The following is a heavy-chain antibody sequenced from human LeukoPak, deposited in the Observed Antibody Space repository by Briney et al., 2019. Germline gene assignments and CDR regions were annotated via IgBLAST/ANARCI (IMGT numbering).Heavy chain of an antibody. V-gene: IGHV3-30*03. Sequence: ERSLRLSCAASGFTFSSYGMHWVRQAPGKGLEWVAVISYDGSNKYYADSVKGRFTISRDNSKNTLYLQMNSLRAEDTAVYYCAIPPAAMFGMDVWGQGTTVTVSS. CDR1: GFTFSSYG. D-gene: IGHD2-2*01. CDR3: AIPPAAMFGMDV. J-gene: IGHJ6*02. CDR2: ISYDGSNK.